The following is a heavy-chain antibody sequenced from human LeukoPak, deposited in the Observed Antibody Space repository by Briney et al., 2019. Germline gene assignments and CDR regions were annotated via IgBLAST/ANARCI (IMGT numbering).Heavy chain of an antibody. D-gene: IGHD3-22*01. CDR2: IYSGGST. CDR3: ARGSGGYYDSGRRYYYGMDV. CDR1: GFTVSSNY. Sequence: PGGSLRLSCAASGFTVSSNYMSWVRQAPGQGLEWVSVIYSGGSTYHADSVKGRFTISRDNTKNTLYLQMNSLRAEDTAVYYCARGSGGYYDSGRRYYYGMDVWGQGTTVTVSS. J-gene: IGHJ6*02. V-gene: IGHV3-66*01.